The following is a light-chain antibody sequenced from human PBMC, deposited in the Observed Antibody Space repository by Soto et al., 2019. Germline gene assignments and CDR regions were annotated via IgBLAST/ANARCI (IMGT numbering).Light chain of an antibody. CDR1: QSVSSSY. J-gene: IGKJ3*01. CDR2: GAS. CDR3: QQYGSAPPFT. V-gene: IGKV3-20*01. Sequence: EIVLTQSPCTLSLSPGERATLACRARQSVSSSYLAWYQQKPVQAPRLLIYGASSRATGIPDRFSGSWSGTDFTITISRLEPADFAVYYFQQYGSAPPFTFGPGTKVDIK.